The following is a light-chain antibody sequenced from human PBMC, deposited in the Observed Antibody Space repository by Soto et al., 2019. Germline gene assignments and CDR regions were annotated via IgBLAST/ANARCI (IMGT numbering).Light chain of an antibody. V-gene: IGKV1-39*01. J-gene: IGKJ2*01. CDR2: AAS. Sequence: DIQMTQSPSSLSASVGDRVTITCRASQSINSYLNWYQAKAGQAPQLLIYAASSLQSGVPSRFSGSGSGTDFTLTISSLRPEDVATYYCQHSYSTPYTFGQGTKLEIK. CDR3: QHSYSTPYT. CDR1: QSINSY.